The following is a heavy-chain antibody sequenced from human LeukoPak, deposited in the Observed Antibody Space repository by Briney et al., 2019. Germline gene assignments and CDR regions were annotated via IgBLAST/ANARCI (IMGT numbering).Heavy chain of an antibody. CDR3: ARALKEVQLERRIGYFDY. CDR1: GFTFSSYS. Sequence: GGSLRLSCAASGFTFSSYSMNWVRQAPGKGLEWVSSISSSSSYIYYADSAKGRFTISRDNAKNSLYLQMNSLRAEDTAVYYCARALKEVQLERRIGYFDYWGQGTLVTVSS. J-gene: IGHJ4*02. CDR2: ISSSSSYI. D-gene: IGHD1-1*01. V-gene: IGHV3-21*03.